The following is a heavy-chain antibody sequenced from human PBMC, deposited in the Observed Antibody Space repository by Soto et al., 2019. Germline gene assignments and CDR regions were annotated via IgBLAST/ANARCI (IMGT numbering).Heavy chain of an antibody. CDR3: ARDKRDGLYGMDV. CDR1: GFTFSSYS. V-gene: IGHV3-21*01. D-gene: IGHD2-8*01. CDR2: ISSSRSYI. J-gene: IGHJ6*02. Sequence: EVQLVESGGGLVKPGGSLRLSCAASGFTFSSYSMNWVRQAPGKGLEWVSSISSSRSYIYYADSVKGRFTISRDNAKNSLYLQMNSLRAEDTAVYYCARDKRDGLYGMDVWGQGTTVTVSS.